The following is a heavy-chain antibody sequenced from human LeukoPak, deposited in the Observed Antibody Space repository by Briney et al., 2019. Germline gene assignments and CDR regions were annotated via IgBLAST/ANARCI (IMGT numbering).Heavy chain of an antibody. CDR2: IKQDGSEK. Sequence: TGGSLRLSCAAPGFTFSSYWMSWVRQAPGKGLEWVANIKQDGSEKYYVDSVKGRFTISRDNAKNSLYLQMNSLGAEDTAVYYCARDTPHGQLWLDWGQGTLVTVSS. CDR3: ARDTPHGQLWLD. D-gene: IGHD5-18*01. V-gene: IGHV3-7*01. CDR1: GFTFSSYW. J-gene: IGHJ4*02.